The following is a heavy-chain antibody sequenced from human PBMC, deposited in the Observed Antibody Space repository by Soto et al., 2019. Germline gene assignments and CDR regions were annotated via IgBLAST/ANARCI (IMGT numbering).Heavy chain of an antibody. J-gene: IGHJ4*02. CDR1: GFIFHNYA. D-gene: IGHD3-22*01. CDR3: AKLSYSETSGNFDS. Sequence: GGSLRLSCTASGFIFHNYAMHWVRQAPGKGLEWLSGISWDSETLDYADSVRGRFTISRDNAKNSLYLQMSSLRPEDTAVYYCAKLSYSETSGNFDSWGQGTLVTVSS. CDR2: ISWDSETL. V-gene: IGHV3-9*01.